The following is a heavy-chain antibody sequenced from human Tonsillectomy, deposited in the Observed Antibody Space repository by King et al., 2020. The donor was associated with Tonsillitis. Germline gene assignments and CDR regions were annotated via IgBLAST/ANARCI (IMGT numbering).Heavy chain of an antibody. CDR1: GGSISSYY. CDR2: SHYSGST. D-gene: IGHD6-19*01. J-gene: IGHJ1*01. CDR3: ARHDGGSGWTEYFQH. Sequence: QLQESGPGLVKPAETLSLTCTVSGGSISSYYWSWIRQPPGKGLEWIGYSHYSGSTNYNPSLKSRVTISVDTSKSQFSLKLSSVTAADTAVYYCARHDGGSGWTEYFQHWGQGTLVTVSS. V-gene: IGHV4-59*08.